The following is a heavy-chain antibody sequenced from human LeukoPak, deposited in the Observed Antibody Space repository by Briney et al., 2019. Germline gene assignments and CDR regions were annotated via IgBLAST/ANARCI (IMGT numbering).Heavy chain of an antibody. J-gene: IGHJ6*02. V-gene: IGHV1-69*13. CDR2: IIPILGTA. CDR1: GGTFSSYA. CDR3: ARDLFSTTGAVTTLSGMDV. D-gene: IGHD4-17*01. Sequence: SVKVSCKASGGTFSSYAISWVRQAPGQGLEWMGGIIPILGTANYAQKFQGRVTITADESTSTAYMELSSLRSEDTAVYYCARDLFSTTGAVTTLSGMDVWGQGTTVTVSS.